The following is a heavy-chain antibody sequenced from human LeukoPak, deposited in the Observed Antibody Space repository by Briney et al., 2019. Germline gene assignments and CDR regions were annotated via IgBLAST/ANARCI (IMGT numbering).Heavy chain of an antibody. Sequence: GGPLRLSCAASGFTVSSYAMSWVRQAPGKGLEWVSTISGSGGSTYYADSVKGRFTISRDNSKNTLYLQMNSLRAEDTAVYYCAKLGTRGFYFDYWGQGTLVTVSS. V-gene: IGHV3-23*01. D-gene: IGHD3-16*01. CDR2: ISGSGGST. J-gene: IGHJ4*02. CDR1: GFTVSSYA. CDR3: AKLGTRGFYFDY.